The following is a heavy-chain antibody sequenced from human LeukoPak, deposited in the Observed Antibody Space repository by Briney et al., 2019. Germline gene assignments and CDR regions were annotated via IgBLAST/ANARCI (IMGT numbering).Heavy chain of an antibody. CDR2: ISGSSGST. D-gene: IGHD3-16*02. J-gene: IGHJ3*02. Sequence: GGSLRLSCAASGFTFSSYAMSWVRQAPGKGLEWVSAISGSSGSTYYADSVKGRFTISRDNSKNTLYLQMNSLGAEDTAVYYCARVVGRYYDYVWGSYRIDNDAFDIWGQGTMVTVSS. V-gene: IGHV3-23*01. CDR1: GFTFSSYA. CDR3: ARVVGRYYDYVWGSYRIDNDAFDI.